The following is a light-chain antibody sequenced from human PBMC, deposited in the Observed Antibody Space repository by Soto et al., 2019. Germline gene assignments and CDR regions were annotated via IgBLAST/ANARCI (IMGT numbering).Light chain of an antibody. Sequence: EIVLTQSPGTLSLSPGERATLSCRASQSVSSSYLAWYQQKPGQAPRLLIYGASSRATGIPDRFSGSGSGTDFILTVSRLEPEDFALYYCQQYGRSSITFGQGTRLEIK. J-gene: IGKJ5*01. CDR2: GAS. V-gene: IGKV3-20*01. CDR1: QSVSSSY. CDR3: QQYGRSSIT.